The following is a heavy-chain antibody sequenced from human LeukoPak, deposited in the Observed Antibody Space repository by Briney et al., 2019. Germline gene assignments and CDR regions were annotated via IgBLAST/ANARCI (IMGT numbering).Heavy chain of an antibody. J-gene: IGHJ5*02. Sequence: PSETLSLTCTVSGGSISSSSYYWGWIRQPPGKGLEWIGSIYYSGSTYYNPSLKSRVTISVDTSKNQFSLKLSSVTAADTAVYYCARARIAAAGPDVGWFDPWGQGTLVTVSS. CDR1: GGSISSSSYY. CDR2: IYYSGST. D-gene: IGHD6-13*01. V-gene: IGHV4-39*07. CDR3: ARARIAAAGPDVGWFDP.